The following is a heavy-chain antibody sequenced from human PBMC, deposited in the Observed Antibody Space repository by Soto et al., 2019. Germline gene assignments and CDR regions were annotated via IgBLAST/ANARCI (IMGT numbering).Heavy chain of an antibody. Sequence: EVQLVESGGGIVQPGGSLRLSCAASGFTFSSFWMHWVRQAPGKGLVWVSRIKSDGSATSYADSVKGRFTISRDNAKNTLYLHMDSLRAEDTAVYYCARGAEGSWVWWFTHWGQGTLVTVSP. D-gene: IGHD2-21*01. CDR3: ARGAEGSWVWWFTH. J-gene: IGHJ4*02. CDR2: IKSDGSAT. CDR1: GFTFSSFW. V-gene: IGHV3-74*01.